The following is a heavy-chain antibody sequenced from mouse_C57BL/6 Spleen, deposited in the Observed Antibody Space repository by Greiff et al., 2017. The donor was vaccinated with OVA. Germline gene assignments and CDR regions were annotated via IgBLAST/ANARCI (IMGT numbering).Heavy chain of an antibody. V-gene: IGHV10-3*01. CDR1: GFTFNTYA. Sequence: DVKLQESGGGLVQPKGSLKLSCAASGFTFNTYAMHWVRQAPGKGLEWVARIRSKSSNYATYYADSVKDRFTISRDDSQSMLYLQMNNLKTEDTAMYYCVRDNYYGSSFYYAMDYWGQGTSVTVSS. J-gene: IGHJ4*01. CDR3: VRDNYYGSSFYYAMDY. D-gene: IGHD1-1*01. CDR2: IRSKSSNYAT.